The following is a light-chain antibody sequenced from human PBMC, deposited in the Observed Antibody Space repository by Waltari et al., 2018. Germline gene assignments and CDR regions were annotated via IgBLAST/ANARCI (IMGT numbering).Light chain of an antibody. CDR1: SSDVGAYTY. CDR3: FSYAGSNNLV. Sequence: QSALTQPPSASGPPGKSVTISCTGTSSDVGAYTYVSWYQHHPDKATQLMIFYVPLRPSGVPDRFSGSKSGTPASLTVSGLQAEDEADYYCFSYAGSNNLVFGGGTKLTVL. V-gene: IGLV2-8*01. CDR2: YVP. J-gene: IGLJ2*01.